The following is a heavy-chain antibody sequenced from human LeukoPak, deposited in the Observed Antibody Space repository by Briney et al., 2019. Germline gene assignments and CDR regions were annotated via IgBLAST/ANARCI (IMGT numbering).Heavy chain of an antibody. CDR2: IFYSGST. CDR1: GGSISSYY. Sequence: PSETLSLTCTVSGGSISSYYWSWIRHPPGKGLEWIGDIFYSGSTNYNPSLKSRVTISVDTSKNQYSQKLSSVTAADTAVYYCASDRRRYSSSWYCGGVDYWGQGTLVIVSS. J-gene: IGHJ4*02. CDR3: ASDRRRYSSSWYCGGVDY. V-gene: IGHV4-59*01. D-gene: IGHD6-13*01.